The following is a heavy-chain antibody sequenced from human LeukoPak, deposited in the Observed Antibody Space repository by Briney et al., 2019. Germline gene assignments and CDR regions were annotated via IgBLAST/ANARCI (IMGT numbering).Heavy chain of an antibody. J-gene: IGHJ4*02. D-gene: IGHD1-26*01. V-gene: IGHV3-23*01. CDR1: GFTFSSYA. Sequence: GGSLRLSSAASGFTFSSYAMGWVRQAPGKGLEWVSGISDSGGSTFYADSVKGRFTISRDNSKNTLYLHVNSLRAEDTAIYYCAKKHSGSYYDYWGQGTLVTVSS. CDR3: AKKHSGSYYDY. CDR2: ISDSGGST.